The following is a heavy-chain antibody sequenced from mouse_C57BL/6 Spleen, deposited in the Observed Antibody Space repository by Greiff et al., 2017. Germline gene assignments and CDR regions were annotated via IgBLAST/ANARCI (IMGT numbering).Heavy chain of an antibody. D-gene: IGHD2-2*01. J-gene: IGHJ2*01. Sequence: QVQLQQSGPELVKPGASVKISCKASGYAFSSSWMNWVKQRPGKGLEWIGRIYPGDGDTNYNGKFKGKATLTADTSSSTAYMQLSSLTSEDSAVYFCARGGLRDFDYWGQGTTHTVSS. CDR1: GYAFSSSW. CDR2: IYPGDGDT. V-gene: IGHV1-82*01. CDR3: ARGGLRDFDY.